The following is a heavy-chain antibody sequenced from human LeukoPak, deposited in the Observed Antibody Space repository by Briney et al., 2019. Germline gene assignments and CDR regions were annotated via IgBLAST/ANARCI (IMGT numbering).Heavy chain of an antibody. CDR2: ISGSGGST. J-gene: IGHJ5*02. V-gene: IGHV3-23*01. CDR3: AKDQSRYFYDSSAYPRYWFDP. D-gene: IGHD3-22*01. CDR1: GFTFSSYA. Sequence: GGSLRLSCAASGFTFSSYAMSWVRQAPGKGLEWVSAISGSGGSTYYADSVKGRFTISRDNSKNTLYLQMNSLRAEDTAVYYCAKDQSRYFYDSSAYPRYWFDPWGQGTLVTVSS.